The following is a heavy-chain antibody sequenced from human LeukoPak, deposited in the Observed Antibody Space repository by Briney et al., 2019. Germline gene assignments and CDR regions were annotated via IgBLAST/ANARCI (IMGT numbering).Heavy chain of an antibody. D-gene: IGHD2-15*01. J-gene: IGHJ3*02. CDR2: IKQDRIDK. CDR3: ARSGWYGDGFDI. CDR1: GFAFTSYW. V-gene: IGHV3-7*01. Sequence: PGGSLRLSCAASGFAFTSYWMTWVRQAPGKGLEWMANIKQDRIDKNYVDSVRGRFAISRDNARNSLFLQMNSLRVEDTAVYYCARSGWYGDGFDIWGQGTMVTVSS.